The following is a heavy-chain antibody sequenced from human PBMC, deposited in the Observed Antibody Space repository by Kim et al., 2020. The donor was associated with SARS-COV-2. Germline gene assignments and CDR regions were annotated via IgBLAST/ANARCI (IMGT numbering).Heavy chain of an antibody. J-gene: IGHJ4*02. D-gene: IGHD5-12*01. Sequence: ASVKVSCKASGYTFTSYAMHWVRQAPGQRLEWMGWINAGNGNTKYSQKFQGRVTITRDTSASTAYMELSSLRSEDTAVYYCARANVRGYSGYDFPVFDYWGQGTLVTVSS. V-gene: IGHV1-3*01. CDR1: GYTFTSYA. CDR3: ARANVRGYSGYDFPVFDY. CDR2: INAGNGNT.